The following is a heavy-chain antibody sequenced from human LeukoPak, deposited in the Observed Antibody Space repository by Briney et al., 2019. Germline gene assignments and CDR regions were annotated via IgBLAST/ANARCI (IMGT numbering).Heavy chain of an antibody. D-gene: IGHD5-12*01. V-gene: IGHV4-31*03. CDR2: IYYSGST. CDR3: ARDFASRLGPFDI. Sequence: SETLSLTCTVSGGSISSGGYYWSWIRQHPGKGLEWIGYIYYSGSTYYNPSLKSRVTISVDTSKNQFSLKLSSVTAADTAVYYCARDFASRLGPFDIWGQGTMVTVSS. CDR1: GGSISSGGYY. J-gene: IGHJ3*02.